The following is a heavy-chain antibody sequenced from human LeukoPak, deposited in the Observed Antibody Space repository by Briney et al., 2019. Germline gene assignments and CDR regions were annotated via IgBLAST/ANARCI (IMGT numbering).Heavy chain of an antibody. Sequence: ASVKVSCKASGGTFSSYAISWVRQAPGQWLEWMGRIIPILGIANYAQKFQGRVTITADKSTSTAYMELSSLRSEDTAVYYCARDVRVAGTPNDAFDIWGQGTMVTVSS. CDR1: GGTFSSYA. V-gene: IGHV1-69*04. CDR2: IIPILGIA. D-gene: IGHD6-19*01. CDR3: ARDVRVAGTPNDAFDI. J-gene: IGHJ3*02.